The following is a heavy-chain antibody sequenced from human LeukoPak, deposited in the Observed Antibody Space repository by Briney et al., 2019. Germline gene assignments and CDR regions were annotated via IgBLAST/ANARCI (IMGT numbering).Heavy chain of an antibody. CDR2: IRGGGAVT. D-gene: IGHD3-10*02. J-gene: IGHJ3*02. Sequence: PGGSLRLSCAASGFTFDNYAMNWVRQAPGKGLEWLSYIRGGGAVTRYPDSVKGRFTISRDNSKNTLYLQMNHLRAEDTAIYYCAKCSASYYNDAFDIWGRGTMVTVSS. CDR1: GFTFDNYA. V-gene: IGHV3-23*01. CDR3: AKCSASYYNDAFDI.